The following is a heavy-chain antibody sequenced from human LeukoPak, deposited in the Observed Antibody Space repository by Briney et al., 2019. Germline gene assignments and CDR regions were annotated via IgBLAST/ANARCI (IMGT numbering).Heavy chain of an antibody. CDR3: AREARYGDSWFDP. D-gene: IGHD4-17*01. Sequence: GGSLRLSCAASGFTFSSYSMNWVRQAPGKGLEWVSYISGSSSTIYYADSVKGRFTISRDNAKNSLYLQMNSLRVEDTAVYYCAREARYGDSWFDPWGQGTLVTVSS. J-gene: IGHJ5*02. CDR2: ISGSSSTI. CDR1: GFTFSSYS. V-gene: IGHV3-48*04.